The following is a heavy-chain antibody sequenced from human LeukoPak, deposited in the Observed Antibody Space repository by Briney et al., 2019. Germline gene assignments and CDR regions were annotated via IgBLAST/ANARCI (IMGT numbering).Heavy chain of an antibody. Sequence: GRSLRLSCAASGFPFDDYAMHWVRQAPGKGLEWVSGISWNSGSIGYADSVKGRFTISRDNAKNSLYLQMNSLRAEDTAVYYCARESDAFDIWGQGTMVTVSS. CDR3: ARESDAFDI. CDR1: GFPFDDYA. V-gene: IGHV3-9*01. CDR2: ISWNSGSI. J-gene: IGHJ3*02.